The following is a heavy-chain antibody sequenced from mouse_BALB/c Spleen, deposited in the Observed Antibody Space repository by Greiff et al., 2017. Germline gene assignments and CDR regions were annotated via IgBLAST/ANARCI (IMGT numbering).Heavy chain of an antibody. CDR1: GFTFSSYA. Sequence: EVMLVESGGGLVKPGGSLKLSCAASGFTFSSYAMSWVRQTPEKRLEWVATISSGGSYTYYPDSVKGRFTISRDNAKNTLYLQMSSLRSEDTAMYYCARHRDYDGFAYWGQGTLVTVSA. J-gene: IGHJ3*01. CDR2: ISSGGSYT. CDR3: ARHRDYDGFAY. D-gene: IGHD2-4*01. V-gene: IGHV5-9-3*01.